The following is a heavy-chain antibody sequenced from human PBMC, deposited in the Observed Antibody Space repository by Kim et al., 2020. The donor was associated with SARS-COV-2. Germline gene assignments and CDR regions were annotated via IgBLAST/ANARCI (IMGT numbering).Heavy chain of an antibody. CDR1: GGSISSSSYY. CDR3: ARGEQGYFVARTAFDI. V-gene: IGHV4-39*07. CDR2: IYYSGST. D-gene: IGHD3-9*01. Sequence: SETLSLTCTVSGGSISSSSYYWGWIRQPPGKGLEWIGSIYYSGSTYYNPSLKSRVTISVDTSKNQFSLKLSSVTAADTAVYYCARGEQGYFVARTAFDIWGQGTMVTVSS. J-gene: IGHJ3*02.